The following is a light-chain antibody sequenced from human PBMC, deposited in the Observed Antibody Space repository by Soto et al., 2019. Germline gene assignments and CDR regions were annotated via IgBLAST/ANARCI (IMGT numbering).Light chain of an antibody. CDR1: QSVVYSDGIIY. Sequence: DVVMTQSPLSLPVTLGQPASISCRSSQSVVYSDGIIYLNWFQQRPGQSPRRLIYKVSNRDSGGTDGFSRSGAGTDSTLTISRVEAEDVGIYFCMQGSHWPYTFGQGTKL. CDR2: KVS. J-gene: IGKJ2*01. V-gene: IGKV2-30*01. CDR3: MQGSHWPYT.